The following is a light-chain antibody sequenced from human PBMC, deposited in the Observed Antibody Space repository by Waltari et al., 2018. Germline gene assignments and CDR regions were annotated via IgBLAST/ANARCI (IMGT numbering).Light chain of an antibody. CDR3: MQGTRWPYT. CDR1: QSLVPIDGYTY. Sequence: EVVMTQSPLSPSVTLGQAASISCKSSQSLVPIDGYTYLNWFQQRPGQSPRRLIYWVFNRVSGVPDRFSGSGSGTDFTLRISRVEAEYVGVYYGMQGTRWPYTFGQGTQLDIK. J-gene: IGKJ2*01. CDR2: WVF. V-gene: IGKV2-30*02.